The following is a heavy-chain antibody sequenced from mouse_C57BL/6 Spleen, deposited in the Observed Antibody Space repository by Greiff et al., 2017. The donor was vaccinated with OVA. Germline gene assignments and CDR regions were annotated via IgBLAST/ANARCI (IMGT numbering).Heavy chain of an antibody. CDR2: ISSGGSYT. D-gene: IGHD1-1*01. CDR1: GFTFSSYG. V-gene: IGHV5-6*01. CDR3: ASHPIYYGSSYRYWYFDV. J-gene: IGHJ1*03. Sequence: EVQRVESGGDLVKPGGSLKLSCAASGFTFSSYGMSWVRQTPDKRLEWVATISSGGSYTYYPDSVKGRFTISRDNAKNTLYLQMSSLKSEDTAMYYCASHPIYYGSSYRYWYFDVWGTGTTVTVSS.